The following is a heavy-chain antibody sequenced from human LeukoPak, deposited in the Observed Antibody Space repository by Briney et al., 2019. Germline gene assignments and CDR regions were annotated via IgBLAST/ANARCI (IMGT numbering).Heavy chain of an antibody. V-gene: IGHV4-59*08. J-gene: IGHJ4*02. CDR3: AAKDYGGTFDY. CDR1: GGSISSYY. Sequence: SETLSLTCTVSGGSISSYYWSWVRQPPGKGLEWIGYIYYSGSTNYNPSLKSRVTISVDTSKNQFSLKLSSVTAADTAVYYCAAKDYGGTFDYWGQGTLVTVSS. D-gene: IGHD4-17*01. CDR2: IYYSGST.